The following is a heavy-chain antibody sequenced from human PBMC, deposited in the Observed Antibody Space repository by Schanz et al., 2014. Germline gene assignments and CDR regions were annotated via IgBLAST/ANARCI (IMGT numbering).Heavy chain of an antibody. V-gene: IGHV1-18*01. Sequence: QVQLVQSGAEVKKPGASVRVSCKVSGYAFTTYGISWVRQAPGQGPEFMGWISTFRNEDTNSAQRFQGRLTMTTDTSTSTAYMELRSLRSDDTAVYYCARVQDDILTGSEYYYGMDVWGQGTTVTVS. CDR1: GYAFTTYG. J-gene: IGHJ6*02. CDR3: ARVQDDILTGSEYYYGMDV. CDR2: ISTFRNEDT. D-gene: IGHD3-9*01.